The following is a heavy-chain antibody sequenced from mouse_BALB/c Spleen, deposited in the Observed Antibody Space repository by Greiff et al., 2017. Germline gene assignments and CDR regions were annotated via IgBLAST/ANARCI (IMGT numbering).Heavy chain of an antibody. V-gene: IGHV14-1*02. D-gene: IGHD1-1*01. Sequence: EVQLHQSGAELVRPGALVKLSCKASGFNIKDYYMHWVKQRPEQGLEWIGWIDPENGNTIYDPKFQGKASITADTSSNTAYLQLSSLTSEDTAVYYCARITTVVAKNYFDYWGQGTTLTVSS. CDR1: GFNIKDYY. CDR2: IDPENGNT. J-gene: IGHJ2*01. CDR3: ARITTVVAKNYFDY.